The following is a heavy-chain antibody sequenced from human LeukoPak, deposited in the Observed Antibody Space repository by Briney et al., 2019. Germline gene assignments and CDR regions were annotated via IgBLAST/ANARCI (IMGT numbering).Heavy chain of an antibody. CDR3: ATPPLKAKYDSSGYYVGYFDY. V-gene: IGHV3-23*01. Sequence: PGGSLRLSXAASGFTFSSYAMSWVRQAPGQEREGVAGISGCGCSTYYAASVKGRLTISRDNSKNTLYLQMNSLRAEDTAVYYCATPPLKAKYDSSGYYVGYFDYWGQGTLVTVSS. J-gene: IGHJ4*02. D-gene: IGHD3-22*01. CDR2: ISGCGCST. CDR1: GFTFSSYA.